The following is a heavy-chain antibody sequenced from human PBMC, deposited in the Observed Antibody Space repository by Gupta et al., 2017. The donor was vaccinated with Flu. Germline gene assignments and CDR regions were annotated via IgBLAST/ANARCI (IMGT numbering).Heavy chain of an antibody. Sequence: IGSIYYSGSTYYNPSLKSRVTISVDTSKNQFSLKLNSVTAADTAVYYCARHVPIGSGWYVDYWGQGTLVIVSS. D-gene: IGHD6-19*01. CDR3: ARHVPIGSGWYVDY. J-gene: IGHJ4*02. V-gene: IGHV4-39*01. CDR2: IYYSGST.